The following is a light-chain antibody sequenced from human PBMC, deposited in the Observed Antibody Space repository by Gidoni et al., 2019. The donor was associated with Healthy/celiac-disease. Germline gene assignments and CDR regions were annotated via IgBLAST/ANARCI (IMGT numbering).Light chain of an antibody. CDR3: QVWDSSSDLQV. Sequence: SYVLTPPPPVSVAPGQTAMITCGGNNIGSKRVHWYQQKPRQAPVLVVYDDSDRPSGIPERFSGSNSVNTATLTISRVEAGDEADYYCQVWDSSSDLQVFGGGTKLT. J-gene: IGLJ3*02. CDR2: DDS. V-gene: IGLV3-21*02. CDR1: NIGSKR.